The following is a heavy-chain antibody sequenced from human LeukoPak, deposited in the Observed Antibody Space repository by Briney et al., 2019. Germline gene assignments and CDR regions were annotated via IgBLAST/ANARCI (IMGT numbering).Heavy chain of an antibody. Sequence: SVKVSCKASGGTFSSYAISWVRQAPGQGLEWMGGIIPIFGTANYAQKFQGRVTITADESTSTAYMELSSLRSDDTAVYYCARGGYSSSWLYYYDGMDVWGQGTTVTVSS. CDR2: IIPIFGTA. D-gene: IGHD6-13*01. V-gene: IGHV1-69*13. CDR1: GGTFSSYA. CDR3: ARGGYSSSWLYYYDGMDV. J-gene: IGHJ6*02.